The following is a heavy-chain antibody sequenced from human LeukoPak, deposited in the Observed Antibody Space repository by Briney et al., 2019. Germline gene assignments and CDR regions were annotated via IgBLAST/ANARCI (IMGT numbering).Heavy chain of an antibody. V-gene: IGHV3-53*01. J-gene: IGHJ4*02. CDR3: ARWLQSLAYFDH. CDR2: IYSGGST. CDR1: GFTVTSNY. Sequence: PGGSLRPSCAASGFTVTSNYMSWVRQAPGKGLEWVSVIYSGGSTNYADSVKGRFTISRDNSKNTLYLQMNSLRAEDTAVYYCARWLQSLAYFDHWGQGTLVTVSS. D-gene: IGHD5-24*01.